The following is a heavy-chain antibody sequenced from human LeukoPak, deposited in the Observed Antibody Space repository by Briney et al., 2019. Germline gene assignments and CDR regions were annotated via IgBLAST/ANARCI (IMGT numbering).Heavy chain of an antibody. J-gene: IGHJ4*02. D-gene: IGHD4-17*01. CDR2: ISYDGSNK. V-gene: IGHV3-30*18. CDR3: AKSSTVTSFDY. CDR1: GFTFSSYG. Sequence: GGSLRLSCAASGFTFSSYGMHWVRQAPGKGLEWVAVISYDGSNKYYADSVKGRFTISRDNSKNPLYLQMNSLRAEDTAVYYCAKSSTVTSFDYWGQGTLVTVSS.